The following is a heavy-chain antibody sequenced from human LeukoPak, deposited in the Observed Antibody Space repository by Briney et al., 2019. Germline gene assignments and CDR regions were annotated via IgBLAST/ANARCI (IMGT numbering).Heavy chain of an antibody. CDR3: ARQSLAASGLDY. CDR1: GFTLSEHD. Sequence: GGSLRLFCAVSGFTLSEHDMHWVRQTPGKGLAWVAVVKYDGSYTSYAASVKGRFTISRDNFKNTVVLQMNSLSVDDRAIYYCARQSLAASGLDYWGQGMLVTVSS. V-gene: IGHV3-30*04. J-gene: IGHJ4*02. CDR2: VKYDGSYT. D-gene: IGHD6-13*01.